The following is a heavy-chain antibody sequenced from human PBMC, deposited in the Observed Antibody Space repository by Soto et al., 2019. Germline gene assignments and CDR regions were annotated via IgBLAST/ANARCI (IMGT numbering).Heavy chain of an antibody. CDR3: ARVGVCSGGSCYSSGGLGWFDP. J-gene: IGHJ5*02. CDR2: IYYSGST. V-gene: IGHV4-59*12. D-gene: IGHD2-15*01. Sequence: KTSETLSLTCTVSVGSISAYYWSWIRQPPGKALEWIGYIYYSGSTNYNPTLQSRVTISVDTSKNQFSLKLSSVTAADTAVYYCARVGVCSGGSCYSSGGLGWFDPWGQGTLVTVSS. CDR1: VGSISAYY.